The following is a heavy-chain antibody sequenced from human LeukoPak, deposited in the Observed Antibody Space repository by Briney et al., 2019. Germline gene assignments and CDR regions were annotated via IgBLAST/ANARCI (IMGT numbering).Heavy chain of an antibody. D-gene: IGHD3-10*01. CDR3: ARFGYGVRYFDY. V-gene: IGHV4-59*08. Sequence: SETLCLTCTVSGGSITYYYWSWIRQAPGKGLEWIGYIYYSGNTNYNPSLKSRVTISVDTSESQFSLKLSSITAADTAVYYCARFGYGVRYFDYWGQGTLVTVSS. CDR1: GGSITYYY. CDR2: IYYSGNT. J-gene: IGHJ4*02.